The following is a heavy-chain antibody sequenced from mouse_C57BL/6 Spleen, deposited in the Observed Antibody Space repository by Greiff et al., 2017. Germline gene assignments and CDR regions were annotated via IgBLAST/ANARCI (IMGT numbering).Heavy chain of an antibody. CDR3: ARDVDGYRAMDY. CDR1: GFTFSDFY. V-gene: IGHV7-1*01. J-gene: IGHJ4*01. CDR2: SRNKANDYTT. D-gene: IGHD2-3*01. Sequence: EVNVVESGGGLVQSGRSLRLSCATSGFTFSDFYMEWVRQAPGKGLEWIAASRNKANDYTTEYSASVKGRFIVSRDTSQSILYLQMNALRAEDTAIYYCARDVDGYRAMDYWGQGTSVTVSS.